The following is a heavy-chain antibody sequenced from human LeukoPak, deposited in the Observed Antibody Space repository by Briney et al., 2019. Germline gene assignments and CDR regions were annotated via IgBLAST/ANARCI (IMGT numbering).Heavy chain of an antibody. CDR2: IYYSGST. Sequence: SETLSLTCTVSGGSISSGGYYWSWIRQHPGKGLEWIGYIYYSGSTYYNPSLKSRVTISVDTSQNQFSLKLSSVTAADTAVYYCASPRVGAYYYYSIGYDDFDIWGQGTMVTVSS. V-gene: IGHV4-31*03. J-gene: IGHJ3*02. CDR1: GGSISSGGYY. D-gene: IGHD3-22*01. CDR3: ASPRVGAYYYYSIGYDDFDI.